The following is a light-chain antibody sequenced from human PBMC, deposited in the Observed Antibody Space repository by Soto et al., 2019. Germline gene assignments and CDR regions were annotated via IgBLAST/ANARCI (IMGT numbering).Light chain of an antibody. Sequence: DIQMTQSPPSLSASVGDTITITCRASQSISTYLDWYQVTPGKAPKVLIYSASTLQDGVPSRFSGSGSGTDFTLIINSLQPEDFATYYCQQNYNLPPGTFGHGTKVEI. CDR3: QQNYNLPPGT. CDR2: SAS. J-gene: IGKJ1*01. V-gene: IGKV1-39*01. CDR1: QSISTY.